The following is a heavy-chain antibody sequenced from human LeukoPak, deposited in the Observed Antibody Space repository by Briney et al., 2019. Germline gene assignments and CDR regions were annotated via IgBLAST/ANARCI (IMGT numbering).Heavy chain of an antibody. D-gene: IGHD6-19*01. Sequence: SETLSLTCTVSGGSISSYYWSWIRQPPGKGLEWIGYIYYSGSTNYNPSLKSRVTISVDTSRNQFSLKLSSVTAADTAVYYCARGSGSFDYWGQGTLVTVSS. V-gene: IGHV4-59*01. CDR3: ARGSGSFDY. CDR1: GGSISSYY. CDR2: IYYSGST. J-gene: IGHJ4*02.